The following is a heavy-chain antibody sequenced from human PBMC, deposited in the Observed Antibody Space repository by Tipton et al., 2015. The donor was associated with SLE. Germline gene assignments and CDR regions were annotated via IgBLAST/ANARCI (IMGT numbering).Heavy chain of an antibody. J-gene: IGHJ4*02. V-gene: IGHV1-8*01. CDR1: GDTFTSYD. D-gene: IGHD3-3*01. CDR2: MNPNVGYT. CDR3: ARERRNYDFWSGYYK. Sequence: QSGAEVKRPGASVKVSCKASGDTFTSYDVNWVRQATGHGLEWMGWMNPNVGYTGYAQKFQGRVTITGDTSTSTVYMELNSLSSEDTAVYYCARERRNYDFWSGYYKWGQGTLVTVSS.